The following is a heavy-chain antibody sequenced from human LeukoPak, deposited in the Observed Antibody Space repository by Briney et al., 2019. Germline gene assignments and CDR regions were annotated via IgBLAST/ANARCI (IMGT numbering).Heavy chain of an antibody. CDR1: GDSVSSNSAA. CDR3: AREARITGIEAAGTGFDP. D-gene: IGHD6-13*01. Sequence: SQTLSLTCAISGDSVSSNSAAWNWIRQSPSRGLEWLGRTYYRSKWYNDYAVSVKSRITINPDTSKNQFSLQLNSVTPEDTAVYYCAREARITGIEAAGTGFDPWGQGTLVTVSS. V-gene: IGHV6-1*01. CDR2: TYYRSKWYN. J-gene: IGHJ5*02.